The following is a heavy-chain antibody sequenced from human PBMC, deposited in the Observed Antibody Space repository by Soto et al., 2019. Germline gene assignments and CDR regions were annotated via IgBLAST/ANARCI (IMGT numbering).Heavy chain of an antibody. J-gene: IGHJ4*02. CDR2: ISAYNGNT. CDR1: GYTFTSYG. D-gene: IGHD3-22*01. Sequence: ASVKVSCKASGYTFTSYGISWVRQAPGQGLEWMGWISAYNGNTNYAQKLQGRVTMTTDTSTSTAYMELRSLRSDDTAVYYCARDWGYYYDSSGSLDYWGQGTRVTVSS. CDR3: ARDWGYYYDSSGSLDY. V-gene: IGHV1-18*01.